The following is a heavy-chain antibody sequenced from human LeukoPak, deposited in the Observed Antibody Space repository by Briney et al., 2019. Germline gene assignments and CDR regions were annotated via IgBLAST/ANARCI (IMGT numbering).Heavy chain of an antibody. Sequence: GESLRLSCAASGFTFSSYAMNWVRQAPGKGLEWVSAINGRGDNTYYADSVKGRFTISRDNSKSTLFPQMNSLRAEDTAIYYCAKDRVSPGFNLFDPWGQGTLVTVSS. CDR1: GFTFSSYA. D-gene: IGHD2/OR15-2a*01. V-gene: IGHV3-23*01. CDR2: INGRGDNT. CDR3: AKDRVSPGFNLFDP. J-gene: IGHJ5*02.